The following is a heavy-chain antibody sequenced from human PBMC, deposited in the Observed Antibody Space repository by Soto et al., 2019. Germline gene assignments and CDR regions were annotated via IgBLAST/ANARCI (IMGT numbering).Heavy chain of an antibody. CDR2: ISAYNGNT. V-gene: IGHV1-18*01. Sequence: ASVKVSCKASGYTFTSYGISWVRQAPGQGLEWMGWISAYNGNTNYAQKLQGRVTMTTDTSTSTAYMELRSLRSDDTAVYYCAREDRITIFGVGYYYYGMYVWGQGTTVTVSS. CDR1: GYTFTSYG. CDR3: AREDRITIFGVGYYYYGMYV. J-gene: IGHJ6*02. D-gene: IGHD3-3*01.